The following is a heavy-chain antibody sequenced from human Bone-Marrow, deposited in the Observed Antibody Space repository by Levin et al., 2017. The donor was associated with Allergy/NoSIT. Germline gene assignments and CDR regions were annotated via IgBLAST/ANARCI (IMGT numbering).Heavy chain of an antibody. CDR1: GFTFSDRV. V-gene: IGHV3-23*01. CDR3: AKDLEFQLLYGAVHVEAMDV. Sequence: GGSLRLSCTVSGFTFSDRVMNWVRQTPGKGLEWVSAISATGTTTYYADSVKGRFSVSRDNSENTLFLQLTNLGAEDTALYFCAKDLEFQLLYGAVHVEAMDVWGQGTTVTVSS. J-gene: IGHJ6*02. D-gene: IGHD2-2*02. CDR2: ISATGTTT.